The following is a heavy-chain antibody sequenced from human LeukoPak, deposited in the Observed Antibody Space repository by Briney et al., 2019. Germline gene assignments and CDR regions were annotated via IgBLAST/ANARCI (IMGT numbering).Heavy chain of an antibody. CDR1: GFTFRSYA. Sequence: GGSLRLSCAGSGFTFRSYAMSWVRQAPGKGLEWVSGINWNGGSTGYADSVKGRFTISRDNAKNSLYLQMNSLRAEDTALYYCARGGTTGYYFDYWGQGTLVTVSS. CDR3: ARGGTTGYYFDY. J-gene: IGHJ4*02. V-gene: IGHV3-20*04. D-gene: IGHD4-17*01. CDR2: INWNGGST.